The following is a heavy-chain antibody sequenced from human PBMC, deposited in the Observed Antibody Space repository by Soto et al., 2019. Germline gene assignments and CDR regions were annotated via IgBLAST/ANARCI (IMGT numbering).Heavy chain of an antibody. J-gene: IGHJ3*02. Sequence: VQLVQSGAEVKKPGASVKVSCKASGYTFTSYAMHWVRQAPGQRLEWMGWINAGNGNTKYSQKFQGRVTITRDTSASTAYMELSSLRSEDTAVYYCARERTTVTPDDAFDIWGQGTMVTVSS. V-gene: IGHV1-3*01. CDR2: INAGNGNT. CDR3: ARERTTVTPDDAFDI. D-gene: IGHD4-17*01. CDR1: GYTFTSYA.